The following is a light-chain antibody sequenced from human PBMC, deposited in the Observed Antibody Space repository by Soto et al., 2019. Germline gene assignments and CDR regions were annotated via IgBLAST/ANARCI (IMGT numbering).Light chain of an antibody. CDR2: GAS. J-gene: IGKJ1*01. CDR3: QQYMSSVT. Sequence: EIVLTQSPGSLSLSPGERATLSCRASQNIDSSFFAWYQKRPGQAPRLLIYGASKRATGIPDRFSGSGSGTDFTLTISRLEPEDFAVYYCQQYMSSVTFGQGTKVEIK. CDR1: QNIDSSF. V-gene: IGKV3-20*01.